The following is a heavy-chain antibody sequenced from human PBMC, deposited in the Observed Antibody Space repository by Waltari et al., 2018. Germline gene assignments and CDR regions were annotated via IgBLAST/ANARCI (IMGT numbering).Heavy chain of an antibody. J-gene: IGHJ2*01. V-gene: IGHV3-74*01. CDR1: GFTFSSYW. CDR3: ARINRLRNWYFDL. D-gene: IGHD2-21*01. CDR2: ANSDGRST. Sequence: EVQLVESGGGIVQPGGSLRLSCAASGFTFSSYWMHWVRQAPGKGLVWVSRANSDGRSTSYADSVKGRFTISRDNAKSTVYLQMNSLRAEDTAVYYCARINRLRNWYFDLWGRGTLVTVSS.